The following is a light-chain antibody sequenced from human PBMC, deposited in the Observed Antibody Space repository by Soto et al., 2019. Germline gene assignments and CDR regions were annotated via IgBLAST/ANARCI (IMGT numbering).Light chain of an antibody. J-gene: IGKJ2*01. CDR1: QSISSY. V-gene: IGKV1-39*01. CDR3: QESYSTPYT. CDR2: AAS. Sequence: DIQMTQSPSSLPASVGDRVTITCRASQSISSYLNWYQQKPGTAPKLLIYAASSLHSGVPSRFSGSDSGTNFTLTISSLQPEDVATYYCQESYSTPYTFGQGTKLEIK.